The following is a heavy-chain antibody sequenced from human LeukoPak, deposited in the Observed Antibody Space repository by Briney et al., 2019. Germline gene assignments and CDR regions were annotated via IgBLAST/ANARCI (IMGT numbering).Heavy chain of an antibody. V-gene: IGHV3-30*02. CDR1: GFTSSHYG. Sequence: SGGSLRLSCATSGFTSSHYGMHWVRQAPGRWLDWVAHIRYDESDKYYADSVEGRFTISRDISKNTVYLQMNSLRVEDTAVYYCAKDFNWAFDYWGQGTLVTVSS. D-gene: IGHD1-1*01. J-gene: IGHJ4*02. CDR3: AKDFNWAFDY. CDR2: IRYDESDK.